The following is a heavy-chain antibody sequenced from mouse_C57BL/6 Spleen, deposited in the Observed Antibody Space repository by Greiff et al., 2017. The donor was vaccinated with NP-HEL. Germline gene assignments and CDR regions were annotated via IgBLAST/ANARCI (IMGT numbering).Heavy chain of an antibody. J-gene: IGHJ2*01. V-gene: IGHV1-81*01. CDR2: IYPRSGIT. CDR1: GYTFTSYG. CDR3: ARGVTTNYFDY. Sequence: VQLQQSGAELARPGASVKLSCKASGYTFTSYGISWVKQRIGQGLEWIGEIYPRSGITYYNEKFKGKATLTADKSSSTAYMELRSLTSVDSAVDYCARGVTTNYFDYWGQGTTLTVSS. D-gene: IGHD2-3*01.